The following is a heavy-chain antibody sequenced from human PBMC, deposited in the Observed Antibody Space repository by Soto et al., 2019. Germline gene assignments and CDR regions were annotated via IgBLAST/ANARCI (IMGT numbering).Heavy chain of an antibody. J-gene: IGHJ4*02. CDR3: AQRQSGWYVY. V-gene: IGHV3-74*01. CDR1: GFTFCSFW. CDR2: ISSDGSST. Sequence: PGGSLRLSCAASGFTFCSFWMHWVRQAPGKGLVWVSRISSDGSSTSYADSVKGRFTISRDNAKNTLYLQMNSLRAEDTAVYYCAQRQSGWYVYWGQGTLVTVSS. D-gene: IGHD6-19*01.